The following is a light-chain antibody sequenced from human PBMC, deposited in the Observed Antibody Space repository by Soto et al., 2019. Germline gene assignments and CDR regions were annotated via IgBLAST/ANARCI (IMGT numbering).Light chain of an antibody. V-gene: IGKV3-15*01. CDR2: GAS. CDR1: QSVSSN. J-gene: IGKJ1*01. Sequence: EIVMTQSPATLSVSPGERATLSCRASQSVSSNLAWYQQKPGQAPRLLIYGASTRATGIPARFSGSGSGTEFTLTISDLQSEDFAVYYCQQYTGWPRTFGQGTKVDIK. CDR3: QQYTGWPRT.